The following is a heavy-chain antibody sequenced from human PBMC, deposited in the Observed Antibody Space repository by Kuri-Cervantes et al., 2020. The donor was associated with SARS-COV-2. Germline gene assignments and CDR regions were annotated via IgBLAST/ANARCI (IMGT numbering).Heavy chain of an antibody. CDR2: IHHSGTT. J-gene: IGHJ3*01. V-gene: IGHV4-39*01. Sequence: SETLSLTCTVSGGSISSTSYYWGWTRQPPGKGLEWIGTIHHSGTTYYNPSLESRVTISVDTSQNLFSLELTSVSAADTAVYYCARPRAGGTGSSDAFDFWCQETLVTVSS. CDR3: ARPRAGGTGSSDAFDF. D-gene: IGHD3-10*01. CDR1: GGSISSTSYY.